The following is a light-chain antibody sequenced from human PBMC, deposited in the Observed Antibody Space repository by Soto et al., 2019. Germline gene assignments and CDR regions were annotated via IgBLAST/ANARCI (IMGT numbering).Light chain of an antibody. CDR3: LHHYNFPYT. Sequence: AILMTQSPSSLSASVGDRVTITCRASQGIGNDLGWYQQRPGKAPKLLIYAASSLPIGVPSRLSGSGSGTDFTLTISSLQPEDFATYYCLHHYNFPYTFGQGTKLEIK. V-gene: IGKV1-6*01. J-gene: IGKJ2*01. CDR2: AAS. CDR1: QGIGND.